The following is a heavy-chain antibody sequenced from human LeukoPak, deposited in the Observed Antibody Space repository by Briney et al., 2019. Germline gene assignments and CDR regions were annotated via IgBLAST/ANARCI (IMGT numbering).Heavy chain of an antibody. J-gene: IGHJ4*02. D-gene: IGHD4-17*01. CDR3: APLETT. CDR1: GFTFRSYA. Sequence: GGSLRLSCAASGFTFRSYAMSWVRQAPGKGLEWVSGISGSGANTFSADSVKGRFTISRDNSKKTLYLQMNSLADGDTAVYYCAPLETTWGQGTLVTVFS. V-gene: IGHV3-23*01. CDR2: ISGSGANT.